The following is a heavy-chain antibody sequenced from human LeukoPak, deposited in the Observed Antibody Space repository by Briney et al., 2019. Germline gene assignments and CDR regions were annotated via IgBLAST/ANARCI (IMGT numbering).Heavy chain of an antibody. CDR3: AKPYRSGWYSFDY. Sequence: GGSLRLSCAASGFTFSTYAMSWVRQAPGKGLEWVSTISDSGGLTYYPDSVKGRFTISRDNSKNTLYLQMNSLRAEDTAVYYCAKPYRSGWYSFDYWGQGTLITVSS. CDR1: GFTFSTYA. D-gene: IGHD6-19*01. CDR2: ISDSGGLT. J-gene: IGHJ4*02. V-gene: IGHV3-23*01.